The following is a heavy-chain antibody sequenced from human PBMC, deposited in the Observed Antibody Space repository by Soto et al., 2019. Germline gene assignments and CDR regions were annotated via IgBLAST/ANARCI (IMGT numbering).Heavy chain of an antibody. CDR3: AAEPRLVWFGELHD. J-gene: IGHJ4*02. V-gene: IGHV4-31*03. Sequence: SETLSLTCTVSGGSISSPNFYWSCIRQHPGKGLEWIGHIYYNGTTYHNPTLKSRVSISVDTSKNQFSLKLSSVTAADKAVYYCAAEPRLVWFGELHDWGRGTLAPVSS. CDR1: GGSISSPNFY. CDR2: IYYNGTT. D-gene: IGHD3-10*01.